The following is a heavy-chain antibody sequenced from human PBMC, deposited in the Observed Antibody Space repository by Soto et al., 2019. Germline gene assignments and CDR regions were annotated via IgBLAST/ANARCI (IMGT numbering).Heavy chain of an antibody. CDR3: ARGGGGITIFGVVIKAPYGMDV. V-gene: IGHV4-34*01. D-gene: IGHD3-3*01. CDR1: GGSFSGYY. J-gene: IGHJ6*02. CDR2: INHSGST. Sequence: PSETLSLTCAVYGGSFSGYYWSWIRQPPGKGLEWIGEINHSGSTNYNPSLKSRVTISVDTSKNQFSLKLSSVTAADTAVYYCARGGGGITIFGVVIKAPYGMDVWGQGTTVTVSS.